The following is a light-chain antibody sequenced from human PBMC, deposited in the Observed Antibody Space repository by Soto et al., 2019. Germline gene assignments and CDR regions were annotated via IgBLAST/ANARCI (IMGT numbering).Light chain of an antibody. J-gene: IGLJ2*01. CDR1: SSDVGGYDY. CDR3: TSYTSSDTLV. CDR2: DVN. Sequence: QSALTQPASVSGSPGQSITISCTGTSSDVGGYDYVSWYQHHPGKAPKFMIYDVNNRPSGVSNRFSGSKSGNTASLTISGLQAEDEADYYCTSYTSSDTLVFGGGTKLTVL. V-gene: IGLV2-14*03.